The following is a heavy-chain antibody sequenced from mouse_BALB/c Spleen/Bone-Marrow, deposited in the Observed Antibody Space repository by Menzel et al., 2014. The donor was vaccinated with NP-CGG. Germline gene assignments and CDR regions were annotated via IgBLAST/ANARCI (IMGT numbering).Heavy chain of an antibody. J-gene: IGHJ1*01. D-gene: IGHD1-1*01. CDR3: ARRRTFITSVVDYFNV. V-gene: IGHV1-82*01. Sequence: EQLQESGPELVKPGASVKISCKASGYAFSISWMNWVKQRPGQGLEWIGRIYPGDGNTNYNGKFKGKATLTADTSSSTAYRQISSLTSVDSAVYFCARRRTFITSVVDYFNVWGAGTTVTVTS. CDR1: GYAFSISW. CDR2: IYPGDGNT.